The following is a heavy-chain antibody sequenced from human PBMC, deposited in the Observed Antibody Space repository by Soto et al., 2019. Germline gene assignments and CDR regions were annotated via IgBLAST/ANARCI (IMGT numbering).Heavy chain of an antibody. J-gene: IGHJ4*02. V-gene: IGHV3-33*01. CDR1: GFTFSSYG. CDR2: IWYDGSNK. CDR3: ARGSPPDY. Sequence: QVQLVESGGGVVQPGRSLRLSCAASGFTFSSYGMHWVRQAPGKGLEWVTVIWYDGSNKHYADSVKGRFTISRDNSKNMVSLQMNGLRVGDTAVYYCARGSPPDYWGQGTLVTVSS.